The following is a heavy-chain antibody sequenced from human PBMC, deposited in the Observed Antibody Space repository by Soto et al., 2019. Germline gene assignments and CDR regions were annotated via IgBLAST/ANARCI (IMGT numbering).Heavy chain of an antibody. D-gene: IGHD3-3*01. CDR2: IYYSGST. CDR1: GGSISSYY. CDR3: TRTRYNDFWSGYQRYYYYYMDV. J-gene: IGHJ6*03. Sequence: ASETLSLTCTVSGGSISSYYWSWIRQPPWKGLEWIGYIYYSGSTNYNPSLKSRVTISVDTSKNQFSLKLSSVTAADTAVYYCTRTRYNDFWSGYQRYYYYYMDVWGKGTTVTVSS. V-gene: IGHV4-59*01.